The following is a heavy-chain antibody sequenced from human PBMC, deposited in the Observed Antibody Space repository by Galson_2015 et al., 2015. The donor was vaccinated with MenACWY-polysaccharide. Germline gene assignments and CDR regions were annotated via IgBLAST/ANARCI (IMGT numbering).Heavy chain of an antibody. Sequence: SAPLSLTCAVSGGSISSYYWSWIRQPPGEGLEWIGYISYTGNTNYNPSLKSRVAISVDTSKNQFSLKLSSVTAADTAVYYCATCPRYAHDSSGYYPSFDYWGQGTLVTVSS. CDR2: ISYTGNT. CDR1: GGSISSYY. D-gene: IGHD3-22*01. CDR3: ATCPRYAHDSSGYYPSFDY. J-gene: IGHJ4*02. V-gene: IGHV4-59*01.